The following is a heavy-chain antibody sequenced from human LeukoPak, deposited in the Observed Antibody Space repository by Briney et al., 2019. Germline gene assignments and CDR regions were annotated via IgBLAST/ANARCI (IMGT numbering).Heavy chain of an antibody. D-gene: IGHD3-3*01. V-gene: IGHV3-30*18. CDR2: ISYDGSNK. J-gene: IGHJ6*02. CDR3: AKEGNYDFWRGYFNYYGMDV. Sequence: GGSLRLSCAASGFTFSSYGMHWVRQAPGKGLEWVAVISYDGSNKYYADSVKGRFTISRDNSKNTLYLQMNSLRAEDTAVYYCAKEGNYDFWRGYFNYYGMDVWGQGTTVTVSS. CDR1: GFTFSSYG.